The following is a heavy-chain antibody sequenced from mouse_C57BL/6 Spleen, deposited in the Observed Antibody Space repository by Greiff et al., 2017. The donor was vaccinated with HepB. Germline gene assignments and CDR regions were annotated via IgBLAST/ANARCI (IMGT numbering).Heavy chain of an antibody. J-gene: IGHJ1*03. Sequence: QVHVKQSGAELVRPGTSVKVSCKASGYAFTNYLIEWVKQRPGQGLEWIGVINPGSGGTNYNEKFKGKATLTADKSSSTAYMQLSSLTSEDSAVYFCARNYYYGSSPYFDVWGTGTTVTVSS. V-gene: IGHV1-54*01. CDR2: INPGSGGT. CDR3: ARNYYYGSSPYFDV. D-gene: IGHD1-1*01. CDR1: GYAFTNYL.